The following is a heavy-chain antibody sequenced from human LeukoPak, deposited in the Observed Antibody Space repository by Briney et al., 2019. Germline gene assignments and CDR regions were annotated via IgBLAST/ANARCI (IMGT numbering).Heavy chain of an antibody. CDR3: GIAARPAWLGFFDY. J-gene: IGHJ4*02. CDR2: ISGSGGST. CDR1: GFTFSSYA. D-gene: IGHD6-6*01. V-gene: IGHV3-23*01. Sequence: GGSLRLSCAASGFTFSSYAMSWVRQAPGKGLEWVSAISGSGGSTYYADSVKGRFTISRDNSKNTLYLQMNSLRAEDTAVYYCGIAARPAWLGFFDYWGQGTLVTVSS.